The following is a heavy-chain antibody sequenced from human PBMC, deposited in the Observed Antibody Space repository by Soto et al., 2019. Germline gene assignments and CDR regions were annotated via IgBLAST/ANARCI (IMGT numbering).Heavy chain of an antibody. CDR3: ARLVVVAPVANA. V-gene: IGHV4-39*02. CDR2: IFYTGTT. Sequence: SETLSLTCSVSGGSINYNSYYWGWIRQPPGKGLEWVGGIFYTGTTYYSPSLKDRVTISVDTSKNSFSLNLISVTAADTAVYFCARLVVVAPVANAWGQGTLVTVSS. D-gene: IGHD2-2*01. CDR1: GGSINYNSYY. J-gene: IGHJ5*02.